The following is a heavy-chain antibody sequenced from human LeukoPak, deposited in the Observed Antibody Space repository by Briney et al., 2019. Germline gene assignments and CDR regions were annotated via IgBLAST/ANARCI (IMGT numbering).Heavy chain of an antibody. CDR3: AREGVAAAIDY. V-gene: IGHV1-2*02. J-gene: IGHJ4*02. CDR1: GYTFTGYY. D-gene: IGHD6-13*01. CDR2: INPNSGGT. Sequence: ASVKVSCKASGYTFTGYYMHWVRQAPGQGLEWMGWINPNSGGTNYAQKFQGRVTMTRDTSTSTVYMELSSLRSEDTAVYYCAREGVAAAIDYWGQGTLVTVSS.